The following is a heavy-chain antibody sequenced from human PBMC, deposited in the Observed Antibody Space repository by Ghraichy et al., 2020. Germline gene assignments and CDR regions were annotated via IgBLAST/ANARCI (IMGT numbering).Heavy chain of an antibody. V-gene: IGHV3-30*02. CDR1: GFTFSSYG. D-gene: IGHD1-26*01. J-gene: IGHJ2*01. CDR3: AKVLGATYWYFDL. CDR2: IRYDGSNK. Sequence: GGSLRLSCAASGFTFSSYGMHWVRQAPGKGLEWVAFIRYDGSNKYYADSVKGRFTISRDNSKNTLYLQMNSLRAEDTAVYYCAKVLGATYWYFDLWGRGTLVTVSS.